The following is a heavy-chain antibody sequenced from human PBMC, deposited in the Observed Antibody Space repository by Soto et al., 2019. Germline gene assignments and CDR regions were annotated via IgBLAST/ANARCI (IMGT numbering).Heavy chain of an antibody. V-gene: IGHV3-23*01. Sequence: EVQLLASGGGLVQPGGSLRLSCAASGFTFSNFAMTWVRQAPGKGLEWVSTIVDSGGNTYYADSVKGRFTISRDNSKNTLILQMNRLGVEDPGVYYRSEGGFYHGFDYWGHGTLVTVSS. CDR1: GFTFSNFA. J-gene: IGHJ4*01. CDR2: IVDSGGNT. CDR3: SEGGFYHGFDY. D-gene: IGHD2-2*01.